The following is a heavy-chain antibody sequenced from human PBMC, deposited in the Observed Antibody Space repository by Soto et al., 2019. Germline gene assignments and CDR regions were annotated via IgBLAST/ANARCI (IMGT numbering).Heavy chain of an antibody. D-gene: IGHD2-2*03. V-gene: IGHV4-59*01. Sequence: SETLSLTCTVSGGSISSYYWSWIRQPPGKGLEWIGYIYYSGSTNYNPSLKSRVTISVDTSKNQFSLKLSSVTAADTAVYYCARVTGYCISTSCSAPGDHYYRKAVRAQGTTDIV. CDR3: ARVTGYCISTSCSAPGDHYYRKAV. CDR2: IYYSGST. CDR1: GGSISSYY. J-gene: IGHJ6*02.